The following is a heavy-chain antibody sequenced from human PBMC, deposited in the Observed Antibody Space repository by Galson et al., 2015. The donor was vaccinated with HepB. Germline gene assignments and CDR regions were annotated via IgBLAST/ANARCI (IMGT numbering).Heavy chain of an antibody. V-gene: IGHV1-69*04. CDR1: GGTFSSYT. D-gene: IGHD3-10*01. J-gene: IGHJ4*02. CDR3: AREGNYGQTKNFDY. CDR2: IIPILGIA. Sequence: SVKVSCKASGGTFSSYTISWVRQAPGQGLEWMGRIIPILGIANYAQKFQGRVTITADKSTSTAYMELSSLRSEDTAVYYCAREGNYGQTKNFDYWGQGTLVTVSS.